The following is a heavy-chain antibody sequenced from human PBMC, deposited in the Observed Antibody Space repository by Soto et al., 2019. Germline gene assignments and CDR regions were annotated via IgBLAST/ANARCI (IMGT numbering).Heavy chain of an antibody. CDR2: INPSGGST. V-gene: IGHV1-46*01. Sequence: GSMQVSCKASGYTFTSYYMHWVRQAPGQGLEWMGIINPSGGSTSYAQKFQGRVTMTRDTATSTVYMELSSLRSEDTAGDYCARGGVPAANGTNNWFDPSCQGTVVTV. CDR3: ARGGVPAANGTNNWFDP. D-gene: IGHD2-2*01. J-gene: IGHJ5*02. CDR1: GYTFTSYY.